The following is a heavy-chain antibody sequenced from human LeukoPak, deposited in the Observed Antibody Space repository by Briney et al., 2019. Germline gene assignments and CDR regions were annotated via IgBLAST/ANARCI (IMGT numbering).Heavy chain of an antibody. J-gene: IGHJ6*02. CDR1: GFTFSDYY. V-gene: IGHV3-66*01. D-gene: IGHD4-23*01. CDR2: IYSGGST. Sequence: PGGSLRLSCAASGFTFSDYYMSWIRQAPGKGLEWVSVIYSGGSTYYADSVKGRFTISRDNSKNTLYLQMNSLRAEDTAVYYCARDRITVGVYYYYYGMDVWGQGTTVTVSS. CDR3: ARDRITVGVYYYYYGMDV.